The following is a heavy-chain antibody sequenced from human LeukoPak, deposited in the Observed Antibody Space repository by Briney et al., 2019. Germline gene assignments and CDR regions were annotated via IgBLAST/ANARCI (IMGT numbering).Heavy chain of an antibody. CDR1: GVSISSGDYY. Sequence: SQTLSLTCTVSGVSISSGDYYWRWLRQPPGKGLEWIGYIYYSGSTYYNPSLKSRVTISVDTSKNQFSLKLSSVTAADTAVYYCARRCYYDSSGCFNYWGQGTLVTVSS. CDR3: ARRCYYDSSGCFNY. CDR2: IYYSGST. V-gene: IGHV4-30-4*01. J-gene: IGHJ4*02. D-gene: IGHD3-22*01.